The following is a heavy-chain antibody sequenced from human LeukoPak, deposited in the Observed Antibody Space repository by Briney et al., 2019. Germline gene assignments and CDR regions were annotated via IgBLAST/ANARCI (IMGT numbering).Heavy chain of an antibody. J-gene: IGHJ4*02. CDR1: GGSISSYY. Sequence: PSGTLSLTCTVSGGSISSYYWSWIRQPPGKGLEWIGYIYYSGSTNYNPSLKSRVTISVDTSKNQFSLKLSSVTAADTAVYYCARSGYSSSWYDSYYFDYWGQGTLVTVSS. D-gene: IGHD6-13*01. V-gene: IGHV4-59*01. CDR3: ARSGYSSSWYDSYYFDY. CDR2: IYYSGST.